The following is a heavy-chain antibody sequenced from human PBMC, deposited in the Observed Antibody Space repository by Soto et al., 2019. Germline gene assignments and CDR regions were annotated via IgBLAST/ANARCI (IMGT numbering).Heavy chain of an antibody. V-gene: IGHV4-4*07. CDR1: TVSIISYY. J-gene: IGHJ4*02. CDR2: IYTSGST. Sequence: PSATLSPTCTVPTVSIISYYWSWIRQPAGKGLEWIGRIYTSGSTNYNPSLKSRVTMSVDTSKNQFSLKLSSVTAADTAVYYCARDNYGDTFDYWGQGTLVTVSS. CDR3: ARDNYGDTFDY. D-gene: IGHD4-17*01.